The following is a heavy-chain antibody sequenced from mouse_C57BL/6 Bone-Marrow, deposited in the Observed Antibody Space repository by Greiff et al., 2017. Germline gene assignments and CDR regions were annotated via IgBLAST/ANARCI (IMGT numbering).Heavy chain of an antibody. J-gene: IGHJ2*01. Sequence: QVQLQQSGPELVKPGASVKISCKASGYAFSSSWMNWVKQRPGKGLEWIGRIYPGDGDTNYNGKFKGKATLTADKSSSTAYMQLSSLTSEDSAVYFCASSSPCRFDYWGQGTTLTVSS. D-gene: IGHD1-1*01. CDR2: IYPGDGDT. V-gene: IGHV1-82*01. CDR1: GYAFSSSW. CDR3: ASSSPCRFDY.